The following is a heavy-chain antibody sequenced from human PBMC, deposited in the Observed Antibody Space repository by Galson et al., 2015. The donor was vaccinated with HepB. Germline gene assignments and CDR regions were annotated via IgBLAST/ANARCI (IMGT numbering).Heavy chain of an antibody. Sequence: SVKVSCKASGYTFTTYAIHWVRQAPGQRPEWMGWINAGNGNTKYSQKFQCRVTISRDTSASTAYMELSSLRSEDTAMYFCARDEYQDILTGYYRGGRYYYYGMDVWGQGTTVTVSS. D-gene: IGHD3-9*01. CDR3: ARDEYQDILTGYYRGGRYYYYGMDV. CDR1: GYTFTTYA. CDR2: INAGNGNT. V-gene: IGHV1-3*01. J-gene: IGHJ6*02.